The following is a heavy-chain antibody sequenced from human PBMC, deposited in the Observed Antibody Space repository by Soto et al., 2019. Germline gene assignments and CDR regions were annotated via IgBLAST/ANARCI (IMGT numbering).Heavy chain of an antibody. J-gene: IGHJ6*02. CDR2: INAGNGNT. Sequence: ASLKGSCKASGYSFTTYVMHWVRQAPGQRLEWMGWINAGNGNTKYSQKFQGRVTITRDTSATTAYMDLSSLRSEDTAVYYCARDTSMVRGVIPTYYYGMDVWGQGTTVTVSS. CDR3: ARDTSMVRGVIPTYYYGMDV. D-gene: IGHD3-10*01. V-gene: IGHV1-3*01. CDR1: GYSFTTYV.